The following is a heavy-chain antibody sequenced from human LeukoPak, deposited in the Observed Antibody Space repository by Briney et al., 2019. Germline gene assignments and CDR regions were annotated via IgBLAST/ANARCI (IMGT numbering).Heavy chain of an antibody. CDR3: ARDQGIVVAHADAFDI. Sequence: SETLSLTCTVSGGSISSGDYYWSWIRQPPGKGLEWIGYIYYSGSTYYNPSLKSRVTISVDTSKNQFSLKLSSVTAADTAVYYCARDQGIVVAHADAFDIWGQGTMVTVSS. V-gene: IGHV4-30-4*08. CDR2: IYYSGST. D-gene: IGHD6-19*01. CDR1: GGSISSGDYY. J-gene: IGHJ3*02.